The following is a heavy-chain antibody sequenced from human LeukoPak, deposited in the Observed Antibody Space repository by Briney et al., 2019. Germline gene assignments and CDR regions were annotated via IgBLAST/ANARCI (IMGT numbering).Heavy chain of an antibody. CDR2: INPSGGST. V-gene: IGHV1-46*01. Sequence: ASVKVSCKVSGYTLTELSMHWVRQAPGQGLEWMGIINPSGGSTSYAQKFQGRVTVTRDTSTSTVYMELSSLTSEDTAVYYCARENRYCSGVSCYSFDYWGQGTLVTVSS. J-gene: IGHJ4*02. CDR1: GYTLTELS. D-gene: IGHD2-15*01. CDR3: ARENRYCSGVSCYSFDY.